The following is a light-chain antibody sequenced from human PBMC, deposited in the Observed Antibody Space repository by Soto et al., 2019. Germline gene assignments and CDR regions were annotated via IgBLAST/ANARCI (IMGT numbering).Light chain of an antibody. V-gene: IGLV2-11*01. Sequence: QSALTQPRSVSGSPGQSVTISCTGTSRDVGAYNYVSWYQQHPGKAPKVMIYDVTKRPSGVPDRFSGSKSGNTASLTISGLQAEDEADYYCCSYAGSYCYVFGTGTKVTVL. CDR1: SRDVGAYNY. CDR3: CSYAGSYCYV. J-gene: IGLJ1*01. CDR2: DVT.